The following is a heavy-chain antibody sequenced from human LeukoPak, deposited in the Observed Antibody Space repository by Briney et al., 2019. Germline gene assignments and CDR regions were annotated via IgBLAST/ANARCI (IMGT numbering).Heavy chain of an antibody. CDR3: VREASGGYFDY. D-gene: IGHD3-16*01. J-gene: IGHJ4*02. Sequence: GASLKVSCKASGYTFSTYHMNWVRQAPGQGLEWMGTISPSNGNTNYAQSFRGRVTMTRDTSTSTVYMELTNLTSEDTAVYYCVREASGGYFDYWGQGTQVTVSS. CDR2: ISPSNGNT. V-gene: IGHV1-46*01. CDR1: GYTFSTYH.